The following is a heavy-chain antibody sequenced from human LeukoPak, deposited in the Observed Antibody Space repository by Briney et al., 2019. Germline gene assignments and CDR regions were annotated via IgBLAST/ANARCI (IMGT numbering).Heavy chain of an antibody. CDR1: GFTFSSYW. CDR2: IKQDGSEK. Sequence: PGGSLRLSCAASGFTFSSYWMSWVRQAPGKGLEWVANIKQDGSEKYYVDSVKGRFTISRDNAKNSLYLQMNSLRAEDTAVYYCARRGSGWYNWLDPWGQGTLVTVSS. CDR3: ARRGSGWYNWLDP. V-gene: IGHV3-7*01. D-gene: IGHD6-19*01. J-gene: IGHJ5*02.